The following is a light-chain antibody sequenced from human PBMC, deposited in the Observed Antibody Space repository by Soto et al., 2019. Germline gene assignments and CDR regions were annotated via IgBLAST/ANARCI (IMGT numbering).Light chain of an antibody. Sequence: EIVMTQSPATLPVSPGERATLSCRASQSVSTNLAWYQQKPGQAPRLLIFGASTRATDVPARFSGSGSGTEFTLTISSLQSEDFAVYYCLQHNSGPRTFGQGTRLEV. J-gene: IGKJ1*01. CDR3: LQHNSGPRT. V-gene: IGKV3-15*01. CDR2: GAS. CDR1: QSVSTN.